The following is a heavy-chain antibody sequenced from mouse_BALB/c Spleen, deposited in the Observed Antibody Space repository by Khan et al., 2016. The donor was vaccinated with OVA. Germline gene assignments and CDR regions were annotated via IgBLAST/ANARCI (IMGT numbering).Heavy chain of an antibody. J-gene: IGHJ3*01. D-gene: IGHD2-3*01. CDR1: GYSITSGYY. V-gene: IGHV3-6*02. Sequence: EVQLQESGPGLVKPSQSLSLTCSVTGYSITSGYYWNWIRQFPGNKLEWMGYISYDGSNNYNPSLKNRISITRDTSKNQFFLKLNSVTTEDTATYYCAIYAERLGFAYWAQGTLVTVSA. CDR3: AIYAERLGFAY. CDR2: ISYDGSN.